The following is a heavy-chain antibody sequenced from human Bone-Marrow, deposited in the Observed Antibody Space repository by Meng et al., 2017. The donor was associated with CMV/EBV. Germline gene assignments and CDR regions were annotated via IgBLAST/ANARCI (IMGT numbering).Heavy chain of an antibody. CDR1: GYTFTSYH. CDR2: INPSGGST. Sequence: ASVKVSCKASGYTFTSYHMHWVRQAPGQGLEWMGIINPSGGSTSYAQKFQGRVTMTRDTSTSTVYMELSSLRSEDTAVYYCARGGYCSGGSCPYYYYYGMDVWGQGTTVTVSS. V-gene: IGHV1-46*01. J-gene: IGHJ6*02. D-gene: IGHD2-15*01. CDR3: ARGGYCSGGSCPYYYYYGMDV.